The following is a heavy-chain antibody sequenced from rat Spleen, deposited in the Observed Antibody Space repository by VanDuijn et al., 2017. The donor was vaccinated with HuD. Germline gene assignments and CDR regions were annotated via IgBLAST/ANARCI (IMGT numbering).Heavy chain of an antibody. D-gene: IGHD1-7*01. V-gene: IGHV3-1*01. J-gene: IGHJ4*01. Sequence: EVQLQESGPGLVKPSQSLSLTCSVTGYSITSNYWGWIRKFPGNKMEWMGYISYSGSTSYNPSLKSRISITRDTSKNQFFLQVNSVTTEDTATYYCARPLGPHYYVMDAWGQGASVTVSS. CDR1: GYSITSNY. CDR3: ARPLGPHYYVMDA. CDR2: ISYSGST.